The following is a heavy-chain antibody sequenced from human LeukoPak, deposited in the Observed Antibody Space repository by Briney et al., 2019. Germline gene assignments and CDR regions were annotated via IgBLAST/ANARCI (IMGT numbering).Heavy chain of an antibody. CDR2: ISESGGAS. J-gene: IGHJ6*02. D-gene: IGHD3-16*01. Sequence: GGSLRLSCTASGFTFKNHAMSWVRQAPGKGLEWVSGISESGGASFYADSVKGRFTVSRDNSKDTLSLQMNSLSAEDTGVYFCANPSANWGGPSQYFTMHVWGRGTTVTVSS. CDR3: ANPSANWGGPSQYFTMHV. CDR1: GFTFKNHA. V-gene: IGHV3-23*01.